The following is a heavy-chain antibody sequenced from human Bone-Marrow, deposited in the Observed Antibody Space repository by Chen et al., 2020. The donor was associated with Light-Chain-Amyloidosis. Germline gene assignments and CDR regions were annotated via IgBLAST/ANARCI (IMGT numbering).Heavy chain of an antibody. D-gene: IGHD3-10*01. Sequence: QVQLQQWGGGLLKPSETLSLTCAVYGGSFGGDYWSWIRQPPGKGLEWIGEINQRGRTNRNASLKSRVTMSADTSKSPFSLNLTSVTAAGASVYYCAGARYGSGALRGMDVWGKGATVTVTS. V-gene: IGHV4-34*01. CDR2: INQRGRT. CDR1: GGSFGGDY. J-gene: IGHJ6*04. CDR3: AGARYGSGALRGMDV.